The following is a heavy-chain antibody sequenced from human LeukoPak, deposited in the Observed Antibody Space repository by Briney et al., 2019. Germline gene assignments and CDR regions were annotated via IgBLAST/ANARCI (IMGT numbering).Heavy chain of an antibody. CDR1: VFTVSSNY. J-gene: IGHJ6*02. CDR2: IYSGGST. D-gene: IGHD2-2*01. CDR3: AREGGVPAASAFYGMDV. V-gene: IGHV3-53*04. Sequence: GGSLRLSCAASVFTVSSNYMSLVRQAPGKGLEWVSVIYSGGSTYYADSVKGRFTISRHNSKNTLYLQMNSLRAEDTAVYYCAREGGVPAASAFYGMDVWGQGTTVTVSS.